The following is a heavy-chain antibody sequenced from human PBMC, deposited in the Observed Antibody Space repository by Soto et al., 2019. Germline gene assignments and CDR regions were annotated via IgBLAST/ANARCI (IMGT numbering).Heavy chain of an antibody. V-gene: IGHV4-59*12. CDR2: IFGGGSA. D-gene: IGHD4-17*01. J-gene: IGHJ6*02. CDR1: GGNSTYYD. Sequence: LETLCLSSTVSGGNSTYYDGSWIRQAPGKGLEWLGYIFGGGSANYNPSLKSRVSFSLDKSQNQLSLKLTSVTGADTAIYYCVSVEGPPTVTGDYYYSAADSRLQRTAVTVSS. CDR3: VSVEGPPTVTGDYYYSAADS.